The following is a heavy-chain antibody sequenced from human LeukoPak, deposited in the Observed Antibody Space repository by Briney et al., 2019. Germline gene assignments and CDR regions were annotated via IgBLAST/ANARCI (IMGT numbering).Heavy chain of an antibody. CDR2: INHSGST. Sequence: SETLSLTCAVYGGSFSGYYWSWIRQPPGKGLEWIGEINHSGSTNYNPSLKSRVTISVDTSKNQFSLKLSSVTAADTAVYYCASLTSYYYYMDVWGKGTTVTISS. CDR1: GGSFSGYY. D-gene: IGHD4/OR15-4a*01. J-gene: IGHJ6*03. V-gene: IGHV4-34*01. CDR3: ASLTSYYYYMDV.